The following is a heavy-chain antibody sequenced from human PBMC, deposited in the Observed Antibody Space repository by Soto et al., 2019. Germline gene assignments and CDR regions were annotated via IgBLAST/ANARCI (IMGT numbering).Heavy chain of an antibody. CDR3: ARYCSSTSCYYGAFDI. Sequence: ASVKVSCKASGYTFTSYAMHWVRQAPGQSLEWMGWMNPNSGNTGYAQKFQGRVTMTRNTSISTAYMELSSLRFEDTAVYYCARYCSSTSCYYGAFDIWGQGTMVTVSS. D-gene: IGHD2-2*01. CDR2: MNPNSGNT. J-gene: IGHJ3*02. CDR1: GYTFTSYA. V-gene: IGHV1-8*02.